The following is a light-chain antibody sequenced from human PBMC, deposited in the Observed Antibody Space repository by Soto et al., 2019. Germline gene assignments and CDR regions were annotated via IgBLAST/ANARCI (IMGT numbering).Light chain of an antibody. CDR3: AAWADSLNGVL. J-gene: IGLJ2*01. CDR2: RNN. Sequence: QSALTQPPSASGTPGQRVTISCSGSSSNIGSNTVNWYQQLPGTAPKLLIYRNNQRPSGVPDRFSGSESGTSASLAISGLQSEDEADYYCAAWADSLNGVLFGGGTKLTVL. CDR1: SSNIGSNT. V-gene: IGLV1-44*01.